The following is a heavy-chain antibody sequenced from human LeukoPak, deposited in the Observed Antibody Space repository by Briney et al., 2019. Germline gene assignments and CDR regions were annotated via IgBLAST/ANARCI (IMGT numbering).Heavy chain of an antibody. D-gene: IGHD2-2*01. J-gene: IGHJ4*02. CDR3: ASAGYCSSTSCSNQY. V-gene: IGHV4-31*03. Sequence: SETLSLTCTVSGGSISSGGYYWSWIRQHPGKGLEWIGYIYYSGSTYYNPSLKSRVTISVDTSKNQFSLKLSSVTAADTAVYYCASAGYCSSTSCSNQYWGQGTLVTVSS. CDR1: GGSISSGGYY. CDR2: IYYSGST.